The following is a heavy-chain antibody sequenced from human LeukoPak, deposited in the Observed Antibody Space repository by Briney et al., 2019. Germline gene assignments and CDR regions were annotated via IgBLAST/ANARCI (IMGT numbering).Heavy chain of an antibody. V-gene: IGHV3-23*01. CDR2: ISGSDAGT. CDR3: AKGSLGSCRGVICYSLDY. D-gene: IGHD2-15*01. CDR1: GXTFSTYA. Sequence: PGGSLRLSCAASGXTFSTYAMSWVRQSPRKGLERVSAISGSDAGTYYAGSVKGRLTISRDNSKNTLYLKMNSLRAEDTATYYCAKGSLGSCRGVICYSLDYWGQGSLVTVSS. J-gene: IGHJ4*02.